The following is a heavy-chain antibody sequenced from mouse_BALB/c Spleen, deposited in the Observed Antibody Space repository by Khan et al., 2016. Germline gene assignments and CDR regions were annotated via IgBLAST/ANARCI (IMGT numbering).Heavy chain of an antibody. CDR1: GFDFSRYW. V-gene: IGHV4-1*02. CDR3: ARRALGYYGAWFVY. D-gene: IGHD1-2*01. CDR2: INPDSSTI. J-gene: IGHJ3*01. Sequence: EVKLLESGGGLVQPGGSLKLSCAASGFDFSRYWMRWVRQAPGKGLEWIGEINPDSSTINYTPSLKDKFIISRDNAKNTLYLQMSKVRSEDTALYYCARRALGYYGAWFVYWGQGTLVTVSA.